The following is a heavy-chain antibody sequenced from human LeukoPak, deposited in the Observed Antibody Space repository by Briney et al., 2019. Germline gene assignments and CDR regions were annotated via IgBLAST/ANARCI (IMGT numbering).Heavy chain of an antibody. CDR3: ARESIPWWELPNHAFDI. V-gene: IGHV3-30-3*01. D-gene: IGHD2-15*01. J-gene: IGHJ3*02. CDR1: GFTFSSYA. Sequence: GRSLRLSCAASGFTFSSYAMHWVRQAPGKGLEWVAVISYDGSNKYYADSVKGRFTISRDNSKNTLYLQMNSLRAEDTAVYYCARESIPWWELPNHAFDIWGQGTMVTVSS. CDR2: ISYDGSNK.